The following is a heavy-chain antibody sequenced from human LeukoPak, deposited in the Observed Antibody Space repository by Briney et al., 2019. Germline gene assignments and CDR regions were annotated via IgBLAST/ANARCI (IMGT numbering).Heavy chain of an antibody. Sequence: PGGSLRLSCAASGFTFSNLAMSWFRQAPGKGLEWLSLISASGGSTYYADSVKGRFTISRDNSKNTLYLQMNSLRAEDTALYHCARDLYSSGGDYWGQGALVTVSS. J-gene: IGHJ4*02. D-gene: IGHD6-19*01. CDR3: ARDLYSSGGDY. V-gene: IGHV3-23*01. CDR2: ISASGGST. CDR1: GFTFSNLA.